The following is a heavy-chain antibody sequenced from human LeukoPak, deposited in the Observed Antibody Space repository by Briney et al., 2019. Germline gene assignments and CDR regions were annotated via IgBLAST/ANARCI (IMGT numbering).Heavy chain of an antibody. V-gene: IGHV3-53*01. CDR2: IYSGGTT. J-gene: IGHJ4*02. CDR1: GFTVSSNY. Sequence: PGGSLRLSCAASGFTVSSNYMSWVRQAPGKGLERVSIIYSGGTTYYADSVKGRFTISRDNSRNTLYLQMNSLRAEDTAVYYCARGMGSAPFDYWCQGTLVTVSS. CDR3: ARGMGSAPFDY. D-gene: IGHD6-19*01.